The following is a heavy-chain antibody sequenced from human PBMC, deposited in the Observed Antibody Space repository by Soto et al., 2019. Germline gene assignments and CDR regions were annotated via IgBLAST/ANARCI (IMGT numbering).Heavy chain of an antibody. CDR3: ARDRGRDTATYMAV. V-gene: IGHV4-59*01. CDR1: GGSINSYY. D-gene: IGHD5-18*01. CDR2: IYYSGST. Sequence: SETLSLTCTVSGGSINSYYWSWIRQPPGKGLEWIGYIYYSGSTNYNPSLKSRVTISVDTSKNQFSLKLSSVTAADTAVYYCARDRGRDTATYMAVWGKGTTVTVSS. J-gene: IGHJ6*04.